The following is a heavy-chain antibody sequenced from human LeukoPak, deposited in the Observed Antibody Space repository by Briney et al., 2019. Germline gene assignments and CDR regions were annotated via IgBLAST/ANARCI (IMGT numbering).Heavy chain of an antibody. CDR2: IYYSGST. CDR1: GGSISSGGYS. Sequence: SETLSLTCAVSGGSISSGGYSWSWIRQPLGKGLEWIGYIYYSGSTYYNPSLKSRVTISVDTSKNQFSLKLSSVTAADTAVYYCARYYGSGSFVDYWGQGTLVTVSS. CDR3: ARYYGSGSFVDY. D-gene: IGHD3-10*01. J-gene: IGHJ4*02. V-gene: IGHV4-30-4*07.